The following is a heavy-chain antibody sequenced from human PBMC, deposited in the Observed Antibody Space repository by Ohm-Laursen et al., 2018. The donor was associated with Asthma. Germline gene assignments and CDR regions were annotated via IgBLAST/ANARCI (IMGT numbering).Heavy chain of an antibody. CDR2: IIPIFGTA. Sequence: ASSVKVSCKASGGTFSSYAISWVRQAPGQGLEWMGGIIPIFGTANYAQKFQGRVTITADESTSTAYMELSGLRSEDTAVYYCVREADRTPDYGGIVDPWGQGTLVTVSS. D-gene: IGHD4-23*01. CDR3: VREADRTPDYGGIVDP. J-gene: IGHJ5*02. CDR1: GGTFSSYA. V-gene: IGHV1-69*01.